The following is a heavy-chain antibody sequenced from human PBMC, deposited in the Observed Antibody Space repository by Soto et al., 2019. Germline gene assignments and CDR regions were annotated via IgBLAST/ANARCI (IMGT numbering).Heavy chain of an antibody. V-gene: IGHV3-30*04. Sequence: GGSLRLSCAASGLTFSSYAMHWVRQAPGTGPEWVAATSSDGTDNVYADSVSGRFTISRDNSKNTLYLQMNSLRSEDAAVYYCARTYECAKSDCYRAFDIWGQGTMVTVSS. CDR1: GLTFSSYA. CDR3: ARTYECAKSDCYRAFDI. CDR2: TSSDGTDN. D-gene: IGHD2-21*02. J-gene: IGHJ3*02.